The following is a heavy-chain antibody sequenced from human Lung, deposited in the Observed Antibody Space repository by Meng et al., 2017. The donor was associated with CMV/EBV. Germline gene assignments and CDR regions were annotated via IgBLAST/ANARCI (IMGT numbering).Heavy chain of an antibody. Sequence: LQLQAPGPGLVNPSETLSLTCTVSGGSISSSSYYWAWIRQPPGEGLEWIGSVVYSGTTYYTSSLKSRVSISVDTSKNQFSLKLSSVTAADTAVYYCARHHHSPTFDYWGQGTLVTVSS. CDR1: GGSISSSSYY. D-gene: IGHD1-14*01. CDR2: VVYSGTT. V-gene: IGHV4-39*01. CDR3: ARHHHSPTFDY. J-gene: IGHJ4*02.